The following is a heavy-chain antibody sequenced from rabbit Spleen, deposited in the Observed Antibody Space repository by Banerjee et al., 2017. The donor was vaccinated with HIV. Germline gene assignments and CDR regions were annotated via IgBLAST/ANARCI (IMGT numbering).Heavy chain of an antibody. J-gene: IGHJ4*01. CDR3: ARSGYVGWGGDGDLTGNKL. Sequence: QSLEESGGDLVKPGGSLKLSCTASGFSFSNKAVMCWVRQAPGKGLEWIACINTATGKAVYASWAKGRFIMSRTSSTKVTLQMTSLTAADTATYFCARSGYVGWGGDGDLTGNKLWGPGTLVTVS. D-gene: IGHD4-1*01. CDR1: GFSFSNKAV. CDR2: INTATGKA. V-gene: IGHV1S40*01.